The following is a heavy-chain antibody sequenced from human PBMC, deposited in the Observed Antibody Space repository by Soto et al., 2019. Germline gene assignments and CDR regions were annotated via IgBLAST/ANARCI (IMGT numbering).Heavy chain of an antibody. CDR3: ARDQRIAAYNWFDP. J-gene: IGHJ5*02. D-gene: IGHD6-6*01. CDR1: GGSISSYY. Sequence: PSETLSLTCTVSGGSISSYYWSWIRQPPGKGLEWIGYIYYSGSTNYNPSLKSRVTISVDTSKNQFSLKLSSVTAADTAVYYCARDQRIAAYNWFDPWGQGTLVTVSS. CDR2: IYYSGST. V-gene: IGHV4-59*01.